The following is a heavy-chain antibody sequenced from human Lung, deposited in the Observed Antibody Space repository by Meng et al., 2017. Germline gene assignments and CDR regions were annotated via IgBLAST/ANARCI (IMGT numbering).Heavy chain of an antibody. J-gene: IGHJ5*02. Sequence: QGQLVQAGAEVKRPGASVKVYWKSSGYTFTSDDINWVRQATGQGLEWMGWMNPNSGNTGYAQKFQGRVTMTRNTSISTAYMELSSLRSEDTAVYYCARGLLRHIGGNWFDPWGQGTLVTVSS. V-gene: IGHV1-8*01. D-gene: IGHD3-16*01. CDR1: GYTFTSDD. CDR2: MNPNSGNT. CDR3: ARGLLRHIGGNWFDP.